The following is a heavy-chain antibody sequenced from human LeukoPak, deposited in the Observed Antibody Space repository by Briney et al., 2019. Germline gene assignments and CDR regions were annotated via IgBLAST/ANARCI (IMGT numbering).Heavy chain of an antibody. CDR2: ISSSGSTI. V-gene: IGHV3-48*04. Sequence: PGGSLRLSCAASGFTFSSYAMHWVRQAPGKGLEWVSYISSSGSTIHYADSVKGRFTISRDNAKKSLYLQMNSLRAEDTAVYYCARDRENSGVNWFDPWGQGTLVTVSS. CDR1: GFTFSSYA. CDR3: ARDRENSGVNWFDP. D-gene: IGHD6-19*01. J-gene: IGHJ5*02.